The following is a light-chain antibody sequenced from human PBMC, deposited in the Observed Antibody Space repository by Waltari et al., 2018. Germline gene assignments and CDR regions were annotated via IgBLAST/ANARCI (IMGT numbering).Light chain of an antibody. CDR3: HQSRSSPYS. CDR1: QSVGRF. CDR2: DAT. Sequence: EIVMTQSPATLSLSPGERATLSCRASQSVGRFLAWYQQKPGQAPSLLIYDATNRATAIPSRFSGSGSGTDFTLTLMSLEPEEFAVCHCHQSRSSPYSFGQGTKLEIK. J-gene: IGKJ2*03. V-gene: IGKV3-11*01.